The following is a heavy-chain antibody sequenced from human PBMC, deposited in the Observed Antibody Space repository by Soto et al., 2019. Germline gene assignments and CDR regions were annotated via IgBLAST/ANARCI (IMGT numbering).Heavy chain of an antibody. J-gene: IGHJ6*02. Sequence: QVQLVESGGGVVQPGRSLRLSCAASGFTFSSYGMHWVRQAPGKGLEWVAVISYDGSNKYYADSVKGRFTISRDNSKNTLYLQMNSLRAEDTAVYYCAKYWGYCISTSCYRWGMDVWGQGTTVTVSS. CDR1: GFTFSSYG. CDR2: ISYDGSNK. D-gene: IGHD2-2*01. CDR3: AKYWGYCISTSCYRWGMDV. V-gene: IGHV3-30*18.